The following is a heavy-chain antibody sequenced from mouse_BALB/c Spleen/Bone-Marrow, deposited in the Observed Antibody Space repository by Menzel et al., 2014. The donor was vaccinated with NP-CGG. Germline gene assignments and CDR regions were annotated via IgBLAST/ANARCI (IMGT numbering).Heavy chain of an antibody. CDR1: GFSLTGYG. Sequence: VKLVESGPGLVAPSQSLSITCTVSGFSLTGYGVSWVRQSPGKGLEWLGMILGDGSTDYNSALKSRLSISKDNSKSQVFLKMNSLQTDDTARYYCARDSFLITRALDYWGQGTSVTVSS. CDR2: ILGDGST. J-gene: IGHJ4*01. V-gene: IGHV2-6-7*01. CDR3: ARDSFLITRALDY. D-gene: IGHD2-4*01.